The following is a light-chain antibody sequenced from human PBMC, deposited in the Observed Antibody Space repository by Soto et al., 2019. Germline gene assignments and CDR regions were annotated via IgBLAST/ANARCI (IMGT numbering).Light chain of an antibody. J-gene: IGKJ4*01. Sequence: EIALTQSPGTLSLSPGETATLSCRASQSVTSTYLAWYQQKPGQAPRLLIYAASSRATGIPDRFSGSGYGTDFTLTISRLEPEDFAVYYCQQYDTSPLAFGGGTKVEIK. V-gene: IGKV3-20*01. CDR3: QQYDTSPLA. CDR2: AAS. CDR1: QSVTSTY.